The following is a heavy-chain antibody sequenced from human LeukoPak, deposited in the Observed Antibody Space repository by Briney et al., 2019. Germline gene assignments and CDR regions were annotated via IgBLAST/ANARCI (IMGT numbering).Heavy chain of an antibody. CDR2: ISYDETNK. CDR3: AKDGNYYGSRSYPPADY. Sequence: GGSLRLACAASGFTFSDYDIHWVRQAQGKGLEWVAVISYDETNKYYADSVKGRFTISRDNSKNTLYLQMNSLRADDTAVYYCAKDGNYYGSRSYPPADYWGQGTLVTVSS. J-gene: IGHJ4*02. D-gene: IGHD3-10*01. V-gene: IGHV3-30*18. CDR1: GFTFSDYD.